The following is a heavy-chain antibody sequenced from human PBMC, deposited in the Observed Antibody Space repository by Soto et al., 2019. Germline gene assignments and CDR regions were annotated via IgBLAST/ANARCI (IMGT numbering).Heavy chain of an antibody. Sequence: EVQLVETGGGLIQPGGSLRLSCAASGFTVSSNYMSWVRQAQGKGLEWVSVIYSGGSTYYADSVKGRFTISRDNSKNTLYRQMNSLRAEDTAVYYCARDRYSGSLPYYYYGMDVWGQGTTVTVSS. D-gene: IGHD1-26*01. CDR1: GFTVSSNY. J-gene: IGHJ6*02. CDR2: IYSGGST. V-gene: IGHV3-53*02. CDR3: ARDRYSGSLPYYYYGMDV.